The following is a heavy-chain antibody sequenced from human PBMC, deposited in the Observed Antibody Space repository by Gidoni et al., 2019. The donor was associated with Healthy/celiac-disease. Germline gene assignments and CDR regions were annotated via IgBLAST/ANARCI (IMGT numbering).Heavy chain of an antibody. V-gene: IGHV4-39*01. Sequence: QLQLQESGPGLVKPSETLSLTCPVSGGSISSSSYYWGWIRQPPGKGLEWIGSIYYSGSTYYNPCLKRRVTISVDTSKNQFSLKLSSGTAADTAVYYCARRASIAARKTINWFDPWGQGTLVTVSS. CDR2: IYYSGST. CDR3: ARRASIAARKTINWFDP. J-gene: IGHJ5*02. D-gene: IGHD6-6*01. CDR1: GGSISSSSYY.